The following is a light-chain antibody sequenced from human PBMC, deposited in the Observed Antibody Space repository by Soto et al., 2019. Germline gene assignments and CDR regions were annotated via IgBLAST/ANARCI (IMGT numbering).Light chain of an antibody. V-gene: IGLV2-8*01. CDR3: SSYAGSNNFV. J-gene: IGLJ1*01. CDR2: EVS. CDR1: SSDVGGYNY. Sequence: QYALTQPPSASGSPGQSVTISCTGTSSDVGGYNYVSWYQQHPGKAPKLMIYEVSKRPSGVPDRFSGSKSGNTASLTVSGLQAEDEADYYCSSYAGSNNFVLGTGTKVTVL.